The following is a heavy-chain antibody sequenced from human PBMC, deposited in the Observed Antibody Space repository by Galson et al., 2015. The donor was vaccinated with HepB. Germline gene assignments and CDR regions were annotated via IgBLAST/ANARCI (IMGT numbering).Heavy chain of an antibody. Sequence: SLRLSCAASGFTFSSYAMSWVRQAPGKGLEWVGFIRSKAYGGTTEYAASVKGRFTISRDDSKSIAYLQMNSLKTEDTAVYFCTRTHYYGSGSYYPFDYWGQGTLVTVSS. CDR3: TRTHYYGSGSYYPFDY. V-gene: IGHV3-49*04. J-gene: IGHJ4*02. D-gene: IGHD3-10*01. CDR2: IRSKAYGGTT. CDR1: GFTFSSYA.